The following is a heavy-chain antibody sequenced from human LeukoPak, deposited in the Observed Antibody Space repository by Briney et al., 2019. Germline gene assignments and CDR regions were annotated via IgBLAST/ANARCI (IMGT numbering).Heavy chain of an antibody. Sequence: GGSLTVSCAASGFXFNNNAINWVRQAPGQGLQWLSRISRGVVVIYYAESVKGRFTISRDNSKNTLYLQMNSLRAEDTAVYYCAKDGFDYYDSSGYYYFNYWSQGTLVTVSS. CDR2: ISRGVVVI. CDR3: AKDGFDYYDSSGYYYFNY. CDR1: GFXFNNNA. D-gene: IGHD3-22*01. V-gene: IGHV3-23*01. J-gene: IGHJ4*02.